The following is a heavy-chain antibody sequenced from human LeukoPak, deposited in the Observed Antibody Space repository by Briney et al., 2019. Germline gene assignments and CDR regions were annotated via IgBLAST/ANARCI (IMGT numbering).Heavy chain of an antibody. Sequence: PGGSLGLSCAASGFTFITYAMSWVRQAPGKGLEWVSAISGSGASTNYADSVKGRFTISRDNSKNTLYLQMNSLRAEDTAVYYCAKDLGDSSGFYGDYWGQGTPVTVSS. CDR1: GFTFITYA. CDR3: AKDLGDSSGFYGDY. J-gene: IGHJ4*02. V-gene: IGHV3-23*01. CDR2: ISGSGAST. D-gene: IGHD3-22*01.